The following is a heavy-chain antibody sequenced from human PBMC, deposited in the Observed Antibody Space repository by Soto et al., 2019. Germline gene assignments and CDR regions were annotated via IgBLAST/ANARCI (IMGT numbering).Heavy chain of an antibody. CDR1: GFTFSTYG. J-gene: IGHJ6*02. V-gene: IGHV3-30*18. CDR3: AKDLQSYGDYDYYCYGMDV. CDR2: ISYDGTNK. Sequence: QVQLVESGGGEVQPGRSVTISCAASGFTFSTYGRHWVRQTPGKGLEWVAVISYDGTNKFYSDSVKGRFTISRDNFKNTLTLQMNSLRADDTAVYSCAKDLQSYGDYDYYCYGMDVWGLGTRVTVSS. D-gene: IGHD4-17*01.